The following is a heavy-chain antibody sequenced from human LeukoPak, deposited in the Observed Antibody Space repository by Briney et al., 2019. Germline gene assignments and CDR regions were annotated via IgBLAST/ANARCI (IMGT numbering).Heavy chain of an antibody. CDR3: ARESESGWDGDRGPYFDY. J-gene: IGHJ4*02. Sequence: GGSLRLSCAASGFTCRSYDMHWVRQATGKGLEWVSGIGTAGEIYYPGSVKGRFTNSRENAKNSLYLQMNSLRAEDTAVYYCARESESGWDGDRGPYFDYWDQGTLVTVSS. CDR1: GFTCRSYD. D-gene: IGHD6-19*01. CDR2: IGTAGEI. V-gene: IGHV3-13*01.